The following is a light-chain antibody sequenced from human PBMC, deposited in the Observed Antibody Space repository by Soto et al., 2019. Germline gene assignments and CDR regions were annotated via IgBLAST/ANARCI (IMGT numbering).Light chain of an antibody. J-gene: IGKJ1*01. CDR1: QSISSF. CDR3: QQSYIMPWT. Sequence: DIQMTQSPSSLSASVGDRVTITCRASQSISSFLNWYQQKSGTAPKLLIYNGSSLQGGFPPRVSGGGSVTEYSLTISSLQHADVAVYYCQQSYIMPWTFGQGTTVEVK. CDR2: NGS. V-gene: IGKV1-39*01.